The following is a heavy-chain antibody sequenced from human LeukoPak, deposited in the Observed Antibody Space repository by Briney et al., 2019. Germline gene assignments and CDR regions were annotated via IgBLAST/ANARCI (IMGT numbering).Heavy chain of an antibody. CDR1: GFTFRSYA. CDR3: AKQRKDDSGYFQDPHFDY. CDR2: ISGSGSST. V-gene: IGHV3-23*01. J-gene: IGHJ4*02. D-gene: IGHD3-22*01. Sequence: GGSLRLSCAASGFTFRSYAMSWVRQAPGKGLEWVSAISGSGSSTYRADSGKGRFTISRDNSENTLYLQMNSLRAEDTAIYYCAKQRKDDSGYFQDPHFDYWGQGTLVTVSS.